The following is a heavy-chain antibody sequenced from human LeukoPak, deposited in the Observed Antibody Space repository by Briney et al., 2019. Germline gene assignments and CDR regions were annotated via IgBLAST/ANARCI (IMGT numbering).Heavy chain of an antibody. CDR2: INPNSGDT. J-gene: IGHJ4*02. V-gene: IGHV1-2*06. D-gene: IGHD3-22*01. CDR1: GYAFTSYY. CDR3: ARGPLINSRGRHAHFDF. Sequence: ASVKVSCKASGYAFTSYYIQWVRQAPGQGLECMGRINPNSGDTHFARNFQDTVTMTRDTSITTVYMSLTRLTSADTAVYYCARGPLINSRGRHAHFDFWGQGTGVTVSS.